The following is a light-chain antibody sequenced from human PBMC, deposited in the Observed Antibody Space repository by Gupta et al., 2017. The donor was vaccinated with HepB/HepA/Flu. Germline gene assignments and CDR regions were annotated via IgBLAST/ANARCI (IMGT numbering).Light chain of an antibody. CDR3: RQYSNYIT. J-gene: IGKJ4*01. CDR1: QTITTY. V-gene: IGKV1-5*03. CDR2: KAS. Sequence: GDRVTITCRTSQTITTYLDWYQQKPGKAPKLLIYKASSLEPGVPARFSCSGSGTEFTLTISSLQPDDVATYYCRQYSNYITFGGGTKVEI.